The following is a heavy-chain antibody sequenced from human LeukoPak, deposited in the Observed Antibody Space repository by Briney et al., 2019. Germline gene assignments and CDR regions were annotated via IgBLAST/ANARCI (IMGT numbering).Heavy chain of an antibody. Sequence: GGSLRLSCAASGLTVSSNYMSWVRQAPGKGLEWVSLIYTGGSTYYADSVRGRFTISRDNSKNTLYLQMNSLRAEDTAVYYCAKVQQMGTILPPFHYWGQGTLVTVSS. J-gene: IGHJ4*02. CDR2: IYTGGST. D-gene: IGHD5-24*01. V-gene: IGHV3-53*01. CDR1: GLTVSSNY. CDR3: AKVQQMGTILPPFHY.